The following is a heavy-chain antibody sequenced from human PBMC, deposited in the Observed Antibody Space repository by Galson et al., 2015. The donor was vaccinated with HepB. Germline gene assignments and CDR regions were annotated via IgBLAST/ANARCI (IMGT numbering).Heavy chain of an antibody. CDR2: LNPNSGGT. CDR3: AREYYDFWSGKYYYYYGLDV. D-gene: IGHD3-3*01. J-gene: IGHJ6*02. V-gene: IGHV1-2*06. Sequence: SVKVSCKASGYTFTGYYMHWVRQAPGQGLEWMGRLNPNSGGTNFAQKFQGRVTMTRDTSISTAYMEVSRLRSDDTAVYYCAREYYDFWSGKYYYYYGLDVWGQGTTVTVSS. CDR1: GYTFTGYY.